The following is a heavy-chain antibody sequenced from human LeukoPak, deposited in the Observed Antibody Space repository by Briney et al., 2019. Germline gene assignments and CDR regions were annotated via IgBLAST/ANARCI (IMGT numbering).Heavy chain of an antibody. V-gene: IGHV4-30-2*01. D-gene: IGHD2-21*02. CDR2: IYHSGST. Sequence: SQTLSLTCAVSGGSISSGGYSWSWIRQPPGKGLEWIGYIYHSGSTYYNPSLKSRVTISVDRSKNQFSLKLSSVAAADTAVYYGARSRVVTAMGYFDYWGQGTLVTVSS. CDR1: GGSISSGGYS. CDR3: ARSRVVTAMGYFDY. J-gene: IGHJ4*02.